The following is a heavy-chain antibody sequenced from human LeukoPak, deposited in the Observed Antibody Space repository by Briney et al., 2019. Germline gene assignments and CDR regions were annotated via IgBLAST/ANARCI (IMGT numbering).Heavy chain of an antibody. Sequence: PGGSLRLSCAASGFTFSSYAMSWVRQAPGKGLEWVSAISGSGGSTYYADSVKGRFTISRDNSKNTLYLQMNSLRAEDTAVYYCAKEGGAVAGTTYYFDYWGQGTLVTVSS. CDR3: AKEGGAVAGTTYYFDY. D-gene: IGHD6-19*01. J-gene: IGHJ4*02. V-gene: IGHV3-23*01. CDR2: ISGSGGST. CDR1: GFTFSSYA.